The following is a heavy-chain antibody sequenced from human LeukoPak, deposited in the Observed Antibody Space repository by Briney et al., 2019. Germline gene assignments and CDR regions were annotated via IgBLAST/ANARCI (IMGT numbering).Heavy chain of an antibody. V-gene: IGHV4-4*07. CDR3: ARQSVVVPAAGGDWFDP. J-gene: IGHJ5*02. CDR1: GGSISSYY. CDR2: IYTSGST. D-gene: IGHD2-2*01. Sequence: SETLSLTCTVSGGSISSYYWSWIRQPAGKGLEWIGRIYTSGSTNYNPSLKSRVTISVDTSKNQFSLKLSSVTAAGTAVYYCARQSVVVPAAGGDWFDPWGQGTLVTVSS.